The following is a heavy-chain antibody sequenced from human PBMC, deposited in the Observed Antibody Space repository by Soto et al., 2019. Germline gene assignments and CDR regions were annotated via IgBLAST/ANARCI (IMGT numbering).Heavy chain of an antibody. J-gene: IGHJ4*02. CDR1: GYSFTSYW. D-gene: IGHD6-6*01. Sequence: PGEPLKISCKGPGYSFTSYWISWVRQMPGKGPEWMGRIDPSDSYTNYSPSFQGHVTISADKSISTAYLQWSSLNASDTAMYYCARHRSIAARLGYWGQGTLVTVSS. V-gene: IGHV5-10-1*01. CDR2: IDPSDSYT. CDR3: ARHRSIAARLGY.